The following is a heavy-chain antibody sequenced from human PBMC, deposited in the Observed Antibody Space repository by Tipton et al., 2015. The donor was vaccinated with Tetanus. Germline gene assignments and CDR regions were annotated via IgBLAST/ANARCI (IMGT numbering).Heavy chain of an antibody. CDR3: ARHDPGYYDSSGYLSYFDY. J-gene: IGHJ4*02. CDR2: INHSGST. Sequence: TLSLTCAVYGGSFSGYYWSWIRQPPGKGLEWIGEINHSGSTYYNPSLKSRVTISVDTSKNQFSLKLSSVTAADTAVYYCARHDPGYYDSSGYLSYFDYWGQGTLVTVSS. V-gene: IGHV4-34*01. D-gene: IGHD3-22*01. CDR1: GGSFSGYY.